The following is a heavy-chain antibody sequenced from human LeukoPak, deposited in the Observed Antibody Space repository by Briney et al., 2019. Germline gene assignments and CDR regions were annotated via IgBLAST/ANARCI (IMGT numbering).Heavy chain of an antibody. CDR1: GGSFSGYY. CDR3: AKDTETYYYGSGSPQVLGY. J-gene: IGHJ4*02. D-gene: IGHD3-10*01. Sequence: ETLSLTCAVYGGSFSGYYWSWVRQAPGKGLEWVSSISGSGASAYYADSVKGRFTISRDNSKNTLYLQMNSLRAEDTAIYYCAKDTETYYYGSGSPQVLGYWGQGTLVTVSS. CDR2: ISGSGASA. V-gene: IGHV3-23*01.